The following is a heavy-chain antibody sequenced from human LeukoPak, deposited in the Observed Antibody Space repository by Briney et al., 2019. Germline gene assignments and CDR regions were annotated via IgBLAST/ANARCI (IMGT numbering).Heavy chain of an antibody. CDR3: AKDFDY. CDR1: GFTFDDYA. Sequence: GGSLRLSCAASGFTFDDYAMPWVRQAPGKGLEWVSGISWNSGSIGYADSVKGRFTISRDNAKNPLYLQMNSLRAEDTALYYCAKDFDYWGQGTLVTVSS. CDR2: ISWNSGSI. J-gene: IGHJ4*02. V-gene: IGHV3-9*01.